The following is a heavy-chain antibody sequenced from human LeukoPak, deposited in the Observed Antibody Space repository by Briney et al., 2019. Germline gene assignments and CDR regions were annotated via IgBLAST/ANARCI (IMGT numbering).Heavy chain of an antibody. J-gene: IGHJ6*02. Sequence: GGSLRLSCAASGFTFSSYAMSWVRQAPGKGLEWVSGISGSGGSTYYADSVKGRFTIPRDNSKNTLYLQMNSLRAEDTAVYYCARRNYGYYYYGMDVWGQGTTVTVSS. V-gene: IGHV3-23*01. CDR3: ARRNYGYYYYGMDV. CDR1: GFTFSSYA. CDR2: ISGSGGST. D-gene: IGHD1-7*01.